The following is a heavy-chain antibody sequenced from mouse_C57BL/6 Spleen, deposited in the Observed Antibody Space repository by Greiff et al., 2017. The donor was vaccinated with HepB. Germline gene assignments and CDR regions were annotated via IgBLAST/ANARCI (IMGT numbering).Heavy chain of an antibody. CDR1: GYTFTDYY. V-gene: IGHV1-76*01. Sequence: VKLQESGAELVRPGASVKLSCKASGYTFTDYYINWVKQRPGQGLEWIARIYPGSGNTYYNEKFKGKATLTAEKSSSTAYMQLSSLTSEDSAVYFCARMDYYGSSPWYFDVWGTGTTVTVSS. J-gene: IGHJ1*03. CDR2: IYPGSGNT. D-gene: IGHD1-1*01. CDR3: ARMDYYGSSPWYFDV.